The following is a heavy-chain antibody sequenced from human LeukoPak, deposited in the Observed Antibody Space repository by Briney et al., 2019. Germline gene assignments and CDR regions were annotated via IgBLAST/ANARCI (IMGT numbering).Heavy chain of an antibody. Sequence: SETLSLTCAVSRYSISSGYYWDWIRPPPGKGLEWIGTIYHIGSTYYNPSLKSRVTISVDTSQNQFSLKLTSVTAADTALYYCARRGYTYGYVDYWGQGTLVTVSS. CDR3: ARRGYTYGYVDY. D-gene: IGHD5-18*01. V-gene: IGHV4-38-2*01. J-gene: IGHJ4*02. CDR2: IYHIGST. CDR1: RYSISSGYY.